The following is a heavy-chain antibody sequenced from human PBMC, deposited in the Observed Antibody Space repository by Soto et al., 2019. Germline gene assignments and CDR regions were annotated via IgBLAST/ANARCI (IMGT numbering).Heavy chain of an antibody. J-gene: IGHJ6*02. CDR2: ISDTGSTK. D-gene: IGHD3-3*01. CDR1: GFTFTNFA. CDR3: ARANYDPAGGIYGMDV. Sequence: EVQLVESGGGFIEPGGSLRLSCAASGFTFTNFAMNWVRQAPGKGLEWVSYISDTGSTKNHADSVKGRFTISRDNAKNSLFLQMNSLRDDDTAVYYCARANYDPAGGIYGMDVWGQGTTVTVSS. V-gene: IGHV3-48*02.